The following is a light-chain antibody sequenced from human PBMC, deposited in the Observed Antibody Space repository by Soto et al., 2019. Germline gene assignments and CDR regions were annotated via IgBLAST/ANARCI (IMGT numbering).Light chain of an antibody. CDR2: GAS. CDR1: QSVSSSY. CDR3: QQYGSSPA. J-gene: IGKJ1*01. Sequence: EIVLTPSPGTLSLSPGERATLSCRANQSVSSSYLAWYQQKPGQAPRLLIYGASSRATGIPDRFSGSGSGTDFTLTISRLEPEDFAVYYCQQYGSSPAFGQGTKVDIK. V-gene: IGKV3-20*01.